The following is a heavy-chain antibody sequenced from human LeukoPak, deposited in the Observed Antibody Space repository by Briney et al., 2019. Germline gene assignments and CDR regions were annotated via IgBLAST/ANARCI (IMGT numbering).Heavy chain of an antibody. V-gene: IGHV1-18*01. CDR1: GYTFTSYS. Sequence: ASVKVSCKASGYTFTSYSISWVRQAPGQGLEWMGWISAYNGNTNYAQKLQGRVTMTTDTSTSTAYMELRSLRSDDTAVYYCARLGYCSGGSCAYYYYGMDVWGQGTTVTVSS. D-gene: IGHD2-15*01. CDR2: ISAYNGNT. CDR3: ARLGYCSGGSCAYYYYGMDV. J-gene: IGHJ6*02.